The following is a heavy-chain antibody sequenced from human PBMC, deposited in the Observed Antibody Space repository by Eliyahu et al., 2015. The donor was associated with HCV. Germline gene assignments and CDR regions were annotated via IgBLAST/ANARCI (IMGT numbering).Heavy chain of an antibody. Sequence: QVYLVESGGGVVQPGRSLRLSCAASGFPFGSYGLHWVRQAPGKGLEWVAVISFDGSSTYYADSVKGRFTISRDNSKNALYLQMNSLRIADTAIYYCAKDWGHDRYQYGIDNWGQGTTVTVSS. CDR1: GFPFGSYG. D-gene: IGHD2-2*01. V-gene: IGHV3-30*18. J-gene: IGHJ3*02. CDR3: AKDWGHDRYQYGIDN. CDR2: ISFDGSST.